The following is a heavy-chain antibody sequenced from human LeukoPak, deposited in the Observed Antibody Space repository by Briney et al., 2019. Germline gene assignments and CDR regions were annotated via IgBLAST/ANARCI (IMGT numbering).Heavy chain of an antibody. Sequence: ASVKVSCKASGYTFAGYYMHWVRQAPGQGLEWMGWINPNSGGTNYAQKFQGRVTMTRDTSISTAYMELSRLRSDDTAVYYCARDNDDSSQFDYWGQGTLVTVSS. D-gene: IGHD3-22*01. V-gene: IGHV1-2*02. CDR1: GYTFAGYY. CDR3: ARDNDDSSQFDY. J-gene: IGHJ4*02. CDR2: INPNSGGT.